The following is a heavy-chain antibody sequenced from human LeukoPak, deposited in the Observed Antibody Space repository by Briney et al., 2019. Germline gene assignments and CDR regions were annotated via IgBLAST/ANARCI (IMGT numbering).Heavy chain of an antibody. Sequence: SETLSLTCTVSGGSISSSSYYWGWIRQPPGKGLEWIGSIYYSGSTYYNPSLKSRVTISVDTSKNQFSLKLSSVTAADTAVYYCARDLLGFDPWGQGTLVTVSS. J-gene: IGHJ5*02. V-gene: IGHV4-39*07. CDR1: GGSISSSSYY. CDR3: ARDLLGFDP. CDR2: IYYSGST. D-gene: IGHD2-15*01.